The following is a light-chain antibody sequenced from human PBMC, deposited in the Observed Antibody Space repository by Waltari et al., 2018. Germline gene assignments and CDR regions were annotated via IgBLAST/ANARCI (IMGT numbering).Light chain of an antibody. CDR1: QSVSSTN. CDR2: GAS. Sequence: EIVMTQSPATLSVSLGERATLSCRASQSVSSTNLVWYQQKPGQAPRLLIYGASSRATGIPDRFSGRGSGTDFTLTISRLEPEDFAVYYCQQRNNWPLTFGGGTKVEIK. CDR3: QQRNNWPLT. J-gene: IGKJ4*01. V-gene: IGKV3D-20*02.